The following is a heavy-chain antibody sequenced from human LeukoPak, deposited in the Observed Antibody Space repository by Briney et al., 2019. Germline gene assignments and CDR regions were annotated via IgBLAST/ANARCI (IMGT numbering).Heavy chain of an antibody. J-gene: IGHJ4*02. CDR1: GFTFSSYC. CDR3: ARCRTTVTAMPGY. CDR2: INKDESEK. Sequence: GGSLRLSCAASGFTFSSYCMSWVRQAPGKGLEWVANINKDESEKYYVDSVKGRFTISRDNAKNSLYLQMNSLRAEDTAVYYCARCRTTVTAMPGYWGQGTLVTVSS. V-gene: IGHV3-7*03. D-gene: IGHD4-17*01.